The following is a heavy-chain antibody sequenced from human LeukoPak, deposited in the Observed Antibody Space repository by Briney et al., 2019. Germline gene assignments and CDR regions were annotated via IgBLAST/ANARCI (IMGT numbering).Heavy chain of an antibody. Sequence: GGSLRLSCAGSGFTFSSHWTGWVRQAPGKGLEWVAHINQDGSQKYYVDSVEGRFAISRDNAKNLLYLQMNSLRAEDTAVYYCASPERGGFRIVGATTAYWGQGTLVTVSS. V-gene: IGHV3-7*01. CDR3: ASPERGGFRIVGATTAY. CDR1: GFTFSSHW. D-gene: IGHD1-26*01. CDR2: INQDGSQK. J-gene: IGHJ4*02.